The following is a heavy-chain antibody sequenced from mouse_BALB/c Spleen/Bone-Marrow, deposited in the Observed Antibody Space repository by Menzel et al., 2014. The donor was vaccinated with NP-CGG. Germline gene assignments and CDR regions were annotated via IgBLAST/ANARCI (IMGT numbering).Heavy chain of an antibody. Sequence: EVQLVESGTVLARPGAPVKMSCKASGYTFTSYWMHWVKQRPGQGLEWIGTIYPGNSDTTYNQKFKGKAKLTAVTSTSTAYMELSSLTNEDSAVYYCTTLARNYFDYWGQGTTLTVSS. CDR1: GYTFTSYW. J-gene: IGHJ2*01. CDR3: TTLARNYFDY. V-gene: IGHV1-5*01. CDR2: IYPGNSDT.